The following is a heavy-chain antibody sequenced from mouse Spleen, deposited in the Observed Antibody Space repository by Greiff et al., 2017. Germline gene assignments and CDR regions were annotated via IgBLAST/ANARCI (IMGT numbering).Heavy chain of an antibody. CDR2: IDPSDSYT. CDR1: GYTFTSYW. V-gene: IGHV1-50*01. Sequence: QVQLQQPGAELVKPGASVKLSCKASGYTFTSYWMQWVKQRPGQGLEWIGEIDPSDSYTNYNQKFKGKATLTVDTSSSTAYMQLSSLTSEDSAVYYCARNRWDDYFDYWGQGTTLTVSS. CDR3: ARNRWDDYFDY. J-gene: IGHJ2*01. D-gene: IGHD4-1*01.